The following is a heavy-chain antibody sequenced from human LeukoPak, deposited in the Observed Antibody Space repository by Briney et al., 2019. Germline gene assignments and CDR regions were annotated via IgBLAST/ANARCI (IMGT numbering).Heavy chain of an antibody. CDR2: IYWDDDE. J-gene: IGHJ5*02. D-gene: IGHD6-13*01. CDR3: AHTIAAVVGIYNWFDP. CDR1: GFSLSTSGVG. V-gene: IGHV2-5*02. Sequence: SGPTLVKPTQTLTLTCTFSGFSLSTSGVGVGWIRQPPGKALEWLALIYWDDDERYSPSLKSRLTITKDTSKNQVVLTMTNMDPVDTATYYCAHTIAAVVGIYNWFDPWGQGTLVTVSS.